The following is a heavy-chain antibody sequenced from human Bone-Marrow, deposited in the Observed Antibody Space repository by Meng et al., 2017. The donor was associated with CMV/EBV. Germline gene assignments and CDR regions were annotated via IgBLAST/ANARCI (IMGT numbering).Heavy chain of an antibody. D-gene: IGHD6-13*01. Sequence: ASVKVSCKASGYTFSSYGISWVRQAPGQGLEWMGWISGYDGRTNYAQKFQGRVTMTRNTSISTAYMELSSLRSEDTAVYYCARGHRGIAAAEGSYWGQGTLVTVSS. J-gene: IGHJ4*02. CDR3: ARGHRGIAAAEGSY. V-gene: IGHV1-18*01. CDR1: GYTFSSYG. CDR2: ISGYDGRT.